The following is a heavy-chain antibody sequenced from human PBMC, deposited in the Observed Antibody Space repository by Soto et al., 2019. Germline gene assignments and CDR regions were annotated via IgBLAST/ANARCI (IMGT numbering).Heavy chain of an antibody. CDR3: ARGRMEWELWYYFDY. D-gene: IGHD1-26*01. Sequence: SETLSLTCTVSCGSVSSGSYYWSWIRQPPGKGLEWIGYIYYSGSTNYNPSLKSRVTISVDTSKNQFSLKLSSVTAADTAVYYCARGRMEWELWYYFDYWGQGTLVTVSS. CDR2: IYYSGST. V-gene: IGHV4-61*01. CDR1: CGSVSSGSYY. J-gene: IGHJ4*02.